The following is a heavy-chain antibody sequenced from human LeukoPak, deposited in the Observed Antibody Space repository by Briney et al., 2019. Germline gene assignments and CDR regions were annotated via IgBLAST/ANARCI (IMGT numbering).Heavy chain of an antibody. CDR3: AMTSGNGRFDP. D-gene: IGHD3-10*01. J-gene: IGHJ5*02. V-gene: IGHV1-69*04. CDR1: GGTFSSYA. CDR2: IIPILGIA. Sequence: SVKVSCKASGGTFSSYAISWVRQAPGQGLEWMGRIIPILGIANYAQKFQGRVTITADKSTSTAYMELSSLRSGDTAVYYCAMTSGNGRFDPWGQGTLVTVSS.